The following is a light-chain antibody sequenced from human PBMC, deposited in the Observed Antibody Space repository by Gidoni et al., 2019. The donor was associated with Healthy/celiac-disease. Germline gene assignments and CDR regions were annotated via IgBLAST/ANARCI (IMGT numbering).Light chain of an antibody. V-gene: IGKV3-20*01. CDR3: QQYCSSPST. CDR1: QRVSSSY. J-gene: IGKJ4*01. CDR2: GAS. Sequence: EIVLTQSPGTLSLSPGERATLSCRASQRVSSSYLAWYQQKPGQATRLLIYGASSRATGIPDMFSGRGSGTDFTLTISRLEPEDFAVYYCQQYCSSPSTFGGGTKVEIK.